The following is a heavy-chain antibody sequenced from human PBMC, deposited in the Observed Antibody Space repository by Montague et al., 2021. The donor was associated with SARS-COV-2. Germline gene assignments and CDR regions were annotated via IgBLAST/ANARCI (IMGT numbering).Heavy chain of an antibody. CDR3: ARGRGYTSGWYEFFEH. D-gene: IGHD6-19*01. J-gene: IGHJ1*01. Sequence: SLRLSCAGSGFTFNNCAIHCVRQAPGKGLEWVAVISYDGSKKDYADSVKGRFTISRDNSKNTLYLQMNSLRVEDTAIYFCARGRGYTSGWYEFFEHWGQGTLVTVSS. CDR1: GFTFNNCA. CDR2: ISYDGSKK. V-gene: IGHV3-30*04.